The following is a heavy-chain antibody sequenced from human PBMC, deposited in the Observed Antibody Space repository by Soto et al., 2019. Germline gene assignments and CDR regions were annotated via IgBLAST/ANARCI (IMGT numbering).Heavy chain of an antibody. V-gene: IGHV3-74*01. Sequence: TGGSLRLSCAGSGFTFSSFWMHWVRQAPGKGLEWVSRASPDGTSTSYADSVKGRFTISRDNAKNTLFMQMNSLRAEDTAVYYCTRHGSGDYFLFDPWGQGTLVTVSS. CDR1: GFTFSSFW. CDR2: ASPDGTST. D-gene: IGHD4-17*01. J-gene: IGHJ5*02. CDR3: TRHGSGDYFLFDP.